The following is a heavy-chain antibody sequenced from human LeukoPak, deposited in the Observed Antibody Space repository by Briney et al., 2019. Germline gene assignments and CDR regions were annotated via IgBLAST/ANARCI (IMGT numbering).Heavy chain of an antibody. V-gene: IGHV5-51*01. CDR1: GYSFTSYW. Sequence: GESLKISCKGSGYSFTSYWIGWVRQMPGKGLEWMGIIYPGDSDTRYSPSFQGQVTISADKSISTAYLQWSSLEASDTAMYYCARNNYYDSSGYYYPDYWGQGTLVTVSS. CDR2: IYPGDSDT. D-gene: IGHD3-22*01. J-gene: IGHJ4*02. CDR3: ARNNYYDSSGYYYPDY.